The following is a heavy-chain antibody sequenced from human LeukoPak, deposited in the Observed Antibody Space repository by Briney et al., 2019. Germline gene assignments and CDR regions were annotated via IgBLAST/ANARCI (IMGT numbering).Heavy chain of an antibody. V-gene: IGHV1-24*01. CDR3: ATDQGVGATNYYYGMDV. CDR1: GYTLTELS. J-gene: IGHJ6*02. CDR2: FDPEDGET. D-gene: IGHD1-26*01. Sequence: ASVKVSCKVSGYTLTELSMHWVRQAPGKGLEWMGGFDPEDGETIYAQKFQGRVTMTEDTSTDTAYMELSSLRSEDTAVYYCATDQGVGATNYYYGMDVWGQGTTVTVSS.